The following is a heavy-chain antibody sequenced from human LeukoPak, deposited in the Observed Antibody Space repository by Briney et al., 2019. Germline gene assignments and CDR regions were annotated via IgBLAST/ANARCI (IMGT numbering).Heavy chain of an antibody. V-gene: IGHV4-34*01. Sequence: KASETLSLTCAVYGGSFWSWIRQPPGKGLEWIGEINHSGSTNYDPTLKSRVTMSVDTSKNQFSLKLSPVTAADTAMYYCARVGSNGVYYLGDDAFDIWGQGTMVIVSS. CDR2: INHSGST. D-gene: IGHD2-8*01. CDR3: ARVGSNGVYYLGDDAFDI. J-gene: IGHJ3*02. CDR1: GGSF.